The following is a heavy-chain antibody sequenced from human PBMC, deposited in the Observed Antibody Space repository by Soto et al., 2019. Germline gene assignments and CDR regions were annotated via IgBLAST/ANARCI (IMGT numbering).Heavy chain of an antibody. V-gene: IGHV1-69*01. CDR2: IIPIFGTA. D-gene: IGHD1-26*01. J-gene: IGHJ3*02. Sequence: QVQLVQSGAEVKKPGSSVKVSCKASGGTFSSYAISWVRQAPGQGLEWMGGIIPIFGTANYAQKFQGRVTITADESTSTGYRQVSSLSAEDTAVYYCAGERRVYSESYYAEGYSSFDIWGQGTMVTVSS. CDR1: GGTFSSYA. CDR3: AGERRVYSESYYAEGYSSFDI.